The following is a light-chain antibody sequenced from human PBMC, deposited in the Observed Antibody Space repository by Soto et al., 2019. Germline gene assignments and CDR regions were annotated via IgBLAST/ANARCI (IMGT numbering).Light chain of an antibody. Sequence: DIQLTQSPSFLSASVGDRVTITCRASQGISSHLAWYQQKPGKAPNLLIYAASTLQSGGPSRFSGSGSGTEFTLTNSSLQPEDGATYYGQPLNSYPFAVGPGTKVDIK. J-gene: IGKJ3*01. CDR1: QGISSH. CDR3: QPLNSYPFA. V-gene: IGKV1-9*01. CDR2: AAS.